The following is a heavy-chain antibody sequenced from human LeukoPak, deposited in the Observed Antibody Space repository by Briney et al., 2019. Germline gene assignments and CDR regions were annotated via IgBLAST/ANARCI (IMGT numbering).Heavy chain of an antibody. J-gene: IGHJ3*02. CDR1: GFTFDDYA. D-gene: IGHD6-19*01. V-gene: IGHV3-9*01. Sequence: GRSLRLSCAASGFTFDDYAMHWVRQAPGKGLEWVSGISWNGGSIGYADSVKGRFTISRDNAKNSLYLQMNSLRAEDTALYYCAKDSHSVRFQYSSGWQDAFDIWGQGTMVTVSS. CDR2: ISWNGGSI. CDR3: AKDSHSVRFQYSSGWQDAFDI.